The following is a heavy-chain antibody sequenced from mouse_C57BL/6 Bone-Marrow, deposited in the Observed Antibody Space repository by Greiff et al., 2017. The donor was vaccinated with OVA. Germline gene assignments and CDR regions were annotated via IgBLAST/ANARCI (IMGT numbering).Heavy chain of an antibody. Sequence: QVHVKQSGPELVKPGASVKISCKASGYSFTSYYIHWVKQRPGQGLEWIGWIYPGSGNTKYNEKFKGKATLTADTSSSTAYMQLSSLTSEDSAVYYCARITKAWFAYWGQGTLVTVSA. J-gene: IGHJ3*01. CDR3: ARITKAWFAY. CDR2: IYPGSGNT. D-gene: IGHD1-1*01. CDR1: GYSFTSYY. V-gene: IGHV1-66*01.